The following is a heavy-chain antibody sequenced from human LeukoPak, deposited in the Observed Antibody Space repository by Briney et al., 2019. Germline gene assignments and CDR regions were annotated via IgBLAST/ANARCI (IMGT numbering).Heavy chain of an antibody. Sequence: SQTLSLTCTVSGGSISSGDYYWRWIRQPPGKGLEWIGYIYYSGSTYCNPSLKSRVTISVDTSKNQFSLKLSSVTAADTAVYYCAREGTDYYYGSGSYYPLGMDVWGQGTTVTISS. V-gene: IGHV4-30-4*01. D-gene: IGHD3-10*01. CDR1: GGSISSGDYY. CDR3: AREGTDYYYGSGSYYPLGMDV. J-gene: IGHJ6*02. CDR2: IYYSGST.